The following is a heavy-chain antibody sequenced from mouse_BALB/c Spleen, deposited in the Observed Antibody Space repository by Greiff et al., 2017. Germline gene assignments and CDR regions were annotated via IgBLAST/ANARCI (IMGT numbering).Heavy chain of an antibody. CDR2: ISSGSSTI. CDR3: ARGDYEGFFDY. Sequence: EVQGVESGGGLVQPGGSRKLSCAASGFTFSSFGMHWVRQAPEKGLEWVAYISSGSSTIYYADTVKGRFTISRDNPKNTLFLQMTSLRSEDTAMYYCARGDYEGFFDYWGQGTTLTVSS. J-gene: IGHJ2*01. D-gene: IGHD2-4*01. CDR1: GFTFSSFG. V-gene: IGHV5-17*02.